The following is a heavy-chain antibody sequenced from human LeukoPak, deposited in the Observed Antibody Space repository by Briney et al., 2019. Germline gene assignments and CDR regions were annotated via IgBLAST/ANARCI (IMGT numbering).Heavy chain of an antibody. CDR2: ISSSSSYI. Sequence: PGGSLRLSCAASGFTFSSYSMNWVRQAPGKGLEWVSSISSSSSYIYYADSVKGRFTISRDNSKNTLYLQMNSLRAEDTAVYYCATLPPAYDYVWGSYYFDYWGQGTLVTVSS. J-gene: IGHJ4*02. CDR3: ATLPPAYDYVWGSYYFDY. CDR1: GFTFSSYS. D-gene: IGHD3-16*01. V-gene: IGHV3-21*01.